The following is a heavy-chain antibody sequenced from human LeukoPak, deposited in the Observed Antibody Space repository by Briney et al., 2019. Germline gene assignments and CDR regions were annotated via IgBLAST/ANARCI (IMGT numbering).Heavy chain of an antibody. Sequence: GGSLRLSCAASGFTFSSYAMSWVRQAPGKGLEWVSVIYSGGDAYYADSVKDRFTVSRDNSKNTLFLQMNSLRAEDTAVYYCTRDGSGSQGFWGQGTLVTVSS. V-gene: IGHV3-66*01. J-gene: IGHJ4*02. CDR1: GFTFSSYA. CDR2: IYSGGDA. D-gene: IGHD3-10*01. CDR3: TRDGSGSQGF.